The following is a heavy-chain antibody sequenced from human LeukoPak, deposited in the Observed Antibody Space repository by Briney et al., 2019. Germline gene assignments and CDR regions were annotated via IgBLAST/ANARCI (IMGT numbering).Heavy chain of an antibody. CDR1: GGSISSSNW. D-gene: IGHD3-3*01. J-gene: IGHJ6*02. Sequence: ASETLSLTCAVSGGSISSSNWWSWVRQPPGKGLEWIGEIYHSGSTNYNPSLKSRVTISVDKSKNQFSLKLSSVTAADTAVYYCARVRFLEWSPPYYYGMDVWGQGTTVTVSS. CDR3: ARVRFLEWSPPYYYGMDV. V-gene: IGHV4-4*02. CDR2: IYHSGST.